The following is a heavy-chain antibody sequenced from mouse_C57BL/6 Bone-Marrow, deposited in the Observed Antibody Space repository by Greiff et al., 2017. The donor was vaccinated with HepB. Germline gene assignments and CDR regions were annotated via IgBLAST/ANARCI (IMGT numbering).Heavy chain of an antibody. D-gene: IGHD1-3*01. J-gene: IGHJ2*01. CDR1: GFNINAYY. V-gene: IGHV14-1*01. Sequence: VQLQQSGAELVRPGASVKLSCTASGFNINAYYMHWVKQRPEQGLEWIGRIDPEDGDTEYAPKFQGKATMTADPSSNTAYLQLSSLTSEDTAVYYGTTDINSFHIDYWGQGTTLTVSS. CDR3: TTDINSFHIDY. CDR2: IDPEDGDT.